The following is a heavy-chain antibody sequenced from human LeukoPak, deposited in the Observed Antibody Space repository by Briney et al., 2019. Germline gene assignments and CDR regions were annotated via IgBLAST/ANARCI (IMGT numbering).Heavy chain of an antibody. J-gene: IGHJ6*02. CDR2: IYSGGST. CDR1: GFTVSSNY. V-gene: IGHV3-53*05. Sequence: GGSLRLSCAASGFTVSSNYMSWDRQAPGKGLEWVSVIYSGGSTYYADSVKGRFTISRDNSKNTLYLQMNSLRAEDTAVYYCARDLSSGWIYYYYYYGMDVWGQGTTVTVSS. D-gene: IGHD6-19*01. CDR3: ARDLSSGWIYYYYYYGMDV.